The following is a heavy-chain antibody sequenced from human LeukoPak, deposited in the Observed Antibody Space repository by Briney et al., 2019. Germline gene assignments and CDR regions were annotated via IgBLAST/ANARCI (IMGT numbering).Heavy chain of an antibody. D-gene: IGHD3-10*01. J-gene: IGHJ6*02. CDR3: ARVGGPWFYYGMDV. CDR2: IFYSGST. V-gene: IGHV4-59*01. CDR1: GGSITSYY. Sequence: SETLSLTCTVSGGSITSYYWSWIRQPPGKGLEWIGYIFYSGSTNYNPSLKSRVTISVDTSKNQFSLKLSSVTAADTAVYYCARVGGPWFYYGMDVWGQGTTVTVSS.